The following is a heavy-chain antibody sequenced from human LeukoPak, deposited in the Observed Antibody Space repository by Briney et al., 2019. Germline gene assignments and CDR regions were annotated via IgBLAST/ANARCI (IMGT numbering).Heavy chain of an antibody. D-gene: IGHD4-23*01. CDR1: GGSISSSSYY. CDR2: IYYSGST. CDR3: ASDDYGGNGYYFDY. J-gene: IGHJ4*02. V-gene: IGHV4-61*05. Sequence: SETLSLTCTVSGGSISSSSYYWGWLRQPPGKGLGWIGYIYYSGSTNYSPSLKSRVTISVDTSKNQFSLKLSSVTAADTAVYYCASDDYGGNGYYFDYWGQGTLVTVSS.